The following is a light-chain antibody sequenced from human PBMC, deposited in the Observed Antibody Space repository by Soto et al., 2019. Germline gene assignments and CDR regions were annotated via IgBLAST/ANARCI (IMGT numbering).Light chain of an antibody. CDR1: RSDVGGYNF. J-gene: IGLJ2*01. Sequence: QSALTQPASVSGSPGQSITISCTGTRSDVGGYNFVSWYQQHPGKAPKLMLYEVTNRPSGISHRFSGSKSGNTASLTISGLQTEDEADYYCSSYSTGSTRVVFGGGTKLTVL. CDR3: SSYSTGSTRVV. CDR2: EVT. V-gene: IGLV2-14*01.